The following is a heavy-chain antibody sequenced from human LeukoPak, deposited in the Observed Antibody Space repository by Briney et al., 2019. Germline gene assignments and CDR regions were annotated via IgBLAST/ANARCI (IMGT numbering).Heavy chain of an antibody. CDR1: GFTSSTYA. CDR3: ARDGGIVVGQYYFDY. J-gene: IGHJ4*02. CDR2: ISYDGGNK. V-gene: IGHV3-30-3*01. Sequence: GGSLRLSCSASGFTSSTYALHWVRQAPGKGLEWVAIISYDGGNKYYADSVKGRFTISRDNSKNTLYLQMNSLRTEDTAVYYCARDGGIVVGQYYFDYWGQGTLVTVSS. D-gene: IGHD2-15*01.